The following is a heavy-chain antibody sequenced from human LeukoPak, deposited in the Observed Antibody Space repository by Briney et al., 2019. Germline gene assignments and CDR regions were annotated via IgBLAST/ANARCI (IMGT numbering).Heavy chain of an antibody. CDR3: ARDCSGGSCYGAFDI. CDR1: GASIRSGDYY. J-gene: IGHJ3*02. D-gene: IGHD2-15*01. Sequence: PSEALSLTCTVSGASIRSGDYYWSWVRQPPGTGLEWIGYINDSGSTYYNPSPKSRITISVDTSANRSSLKLSSVTATDTAVYYCARDCSGGSCYGAFDIWGQGTMVTVSS. V-gene: IGHV4-30-4*01. CDR2: INDSGST.